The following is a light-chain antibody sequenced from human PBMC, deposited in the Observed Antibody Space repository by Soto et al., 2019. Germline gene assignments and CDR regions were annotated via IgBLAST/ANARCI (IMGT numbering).Light chain of an antibody. Sequence: QLVVTQAPSASASLGASVTLTCTLSSGYSNYKVDWYQQRPGKGPRFVMRVGTGGIVGSKGDGIPDRFSVFGSGLSRYLTIKNIQEEDEGDYHCAAEHGSGSNFVVIFGGGTQLTVL. CDR1: SGYSNYK. CDR2: VGTGGIVG. V-gene: IGLV9-49*01. CDR3: AAEHGSGSNFVVI. J-gene: IGLJ2*01.